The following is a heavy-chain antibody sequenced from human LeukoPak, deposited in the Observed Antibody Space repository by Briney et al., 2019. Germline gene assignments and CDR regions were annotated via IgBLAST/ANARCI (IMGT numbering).Heavy chain of an antibody. CDR1: GFTFTSSA. CDR2: IVVGSGNT. V-gene: IGHV1-58*02. J-gene: IGHJ3*02. D-gene: IGHD3-3*01. Sequence: SVKVSCKASGFTFTSSARQWVRQARGQRLEWIGWIVVGSGNTNYAQKFQERVTITRDMSTSTAYMELSSLRSEDTAVYYCAADSQYDFWSGPMTENAFDIWGQGTMVTVSS. CDR3: AADSQYDFWSGPMTENAFDI.